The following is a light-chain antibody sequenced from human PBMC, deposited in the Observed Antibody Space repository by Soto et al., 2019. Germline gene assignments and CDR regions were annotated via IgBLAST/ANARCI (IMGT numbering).Light chain of an antibody. V-gene: IGKV3-15*01. CDR1: QSVSRN. CDR2: GAS. CDR3: QQYNNWPRT. J-gene: IGKJ2*01. Sequence: ELVMTQSTATLSVSPGERATLSCRASQSVSRNLAWYQQKPGQAPRLLIHGASTRAAGIPARFSGSGSGTEFILTISSLQSEDFALYYCQQYNNWPRTFGQGTKLEIK.